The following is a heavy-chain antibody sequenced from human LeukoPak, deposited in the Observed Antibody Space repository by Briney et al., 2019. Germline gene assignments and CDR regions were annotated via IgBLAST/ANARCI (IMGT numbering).Heavy chain of an antibody. CDR1: GFTFSSYG. J-gene: IGHJ3*02. CDR2: IWYDGSNK. Sequence: PGRSLRLSCAASGFTFSSYGMHWVRQAPGKGLEWVAVIWYDGSNKYYADSAKGRFTISRDNSKNTLYLQMNSLRAEDTAVYYCARGSIYYDSSGYYSFDAFDIWGQGTMVTVSS. D-gene: IGHD3-22*01. CDR3: ARGSIYYDSSGYYSFDAFDI. V-gene: IGHV3-33*01.